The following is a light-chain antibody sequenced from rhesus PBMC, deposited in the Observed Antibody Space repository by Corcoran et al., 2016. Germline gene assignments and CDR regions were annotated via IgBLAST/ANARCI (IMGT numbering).Light chain of an antibody. Sequence: TVVTQSPVTLSLSPGERATLSCRASQSGGTSLAWYHQKPGQAPRLLSFGAFRRATGIPDRFSGRGSGTDFTLTISSREPEAVGLYYCQQSSNLWAFGQGTRV. CDR2: GAF. CDR3: QQSSNLWA. J-gene: IGKJ1*01. V-gene: IGKV3-24*04. CDR1: QSGGTS.